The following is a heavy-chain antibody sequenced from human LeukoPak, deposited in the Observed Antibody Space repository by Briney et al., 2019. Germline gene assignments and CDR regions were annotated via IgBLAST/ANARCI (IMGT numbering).Heavy chain of an antibody. V-gene: IGHV3-30*02. D-gene: IGHD2-21*01. J-gene: IGHJ4*02. CDR3: ARGQHCGGDCFYFDY. Sequence: PGGSLRLSCAASGFTFSSYGMHWVRQAPGKGLEWVAFIRYDGSNKYYADSVKGRFTISRDNAKNSLYLQMNSLRAEDTAVYYCARGQHCGGDCFYFDYWGQGTLVTVSS. CDR2: IRYDGSNK. CDR1: GFTFSSYG.